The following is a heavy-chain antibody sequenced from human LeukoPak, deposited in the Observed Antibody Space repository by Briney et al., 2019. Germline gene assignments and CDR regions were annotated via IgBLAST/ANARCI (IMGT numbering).Heavy chain of an antibody. Sequence: GASVKVSCTASGGTFNSYAISWVRQAPGQGLEWMGGIIPMSDTANYPQKFRGRLTITADIPTSTVYMELSSLRSEDTAVYYCARGIGCPGGNCYPVVNWFDPWGQGTLVTVSS. CDR2: IIPMSDTA. J-gene: IGHJ5*02. D-gene: IGHD2-15*01. CDR1: GGTFNSYA. V-gene: IGHV1-69*06. CDR3: ARGIGCPGGNCYPVVNWFDP.